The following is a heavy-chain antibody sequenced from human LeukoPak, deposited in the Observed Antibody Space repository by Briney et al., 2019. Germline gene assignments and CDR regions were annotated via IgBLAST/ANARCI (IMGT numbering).Heavy chain of an antibody. V-gene: IGHV1-8*01. CDR3: ARGVPXLWNGXFTEFDX. Sequence: ASVTVSCTASGYPFTTHDITWVRQAPGQGLQWLGWINPNSGNTDYAQKFQDRVFMTTDSSINTAYLELRSLKSEDTAVYYCARGVPXLWNGXFTEFDXWGXGTXVXVSS. J-gene: IGHJ4*01. CDR2: INPNSGNT. D-gene: IGHD3-3*01. CDR1: GYPFTTHD.